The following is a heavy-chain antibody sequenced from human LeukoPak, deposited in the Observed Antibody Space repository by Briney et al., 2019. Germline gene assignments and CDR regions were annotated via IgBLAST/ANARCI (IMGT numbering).Heavy chain of an antibody. CDR3: ARLYCYDSSGHSCDY. CDR2: IYPGDSAS. V-gene: IGHV5-51*01. J-gene: IGHJ4*02. Sequence: GESLKISYKGSGYSFSNYWIGWVREMPGKGLEGMGIIYPGDSASGYSPSFQAHVTTSTDNSTPYLQWSSLEASDTAMYYCARLYCYDSSGHSCDYWGQGTLVTVSS. CDR1: GYSFSNYW. D-gene: IGHD3-22*01.